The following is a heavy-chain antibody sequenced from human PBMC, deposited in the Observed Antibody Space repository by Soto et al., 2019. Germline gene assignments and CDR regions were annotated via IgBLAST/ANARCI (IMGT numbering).Heavy chain of an antibody. D-gene: IGHD4-17*01. CDR2: IRSSSSII. CDR1: GFTFSSYG. V-gene: IGHV3-48*02. Sequence: EVQLVESGGGLVQPGESLRLSCAASGFTFSSYGMNWVRQAPGKGLEWNSYIRSSSSIIYYADSVKGRFTISRDNAKNGLCLQRSRLGDGEKAVYYGARAISWNEMTTVTTEDGWVPYYFDYWGQGTLVTVSS. CDR3: ARAISWNEMTTVTTEDGWVPYYFDY. J-gene: IGHJ4*02.